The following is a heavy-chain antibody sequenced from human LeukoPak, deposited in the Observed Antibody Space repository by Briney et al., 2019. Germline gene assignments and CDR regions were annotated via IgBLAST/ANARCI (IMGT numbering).Heavy chain of an antibody. D-gene: IGHD6-19*01. CDR1: GFSFSNYW. V-gene: IGHV3-7*05. Sequence: PGGSLRLSCAASGFSFSNYWLSWVRQAPGKGLEWVANIKQDGSESYYVDSVKGRFTISRDNAKNSLYLQMNSLRVEGTAVYFCARDFNVAGSNSAWATCRFWGQGTPVTVSS. CDR3: ARDFNVAGSNSAWATCRF. J-gene: IGHJ4*02. CDR2: IKQDGSES.